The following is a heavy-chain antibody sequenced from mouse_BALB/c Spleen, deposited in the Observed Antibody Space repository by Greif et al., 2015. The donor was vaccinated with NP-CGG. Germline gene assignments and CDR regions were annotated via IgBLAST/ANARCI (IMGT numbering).Heavy chain of an antibody. D-gene: IGHD2-4*01. CDR2: IGSGSSTI. Sequence: EVQLVESGGGLVQPGGSRKLSCAASGFTFSSFGMHWVRQAPEKGLEWVAYIGSGSSTIYYADTVKGRFTISRDNPKNTLFLQMSSLRSEDTAMYYCARSPYDYDRPWFAYWGQGTLVTVSA. CDR1: GFTFSSFG. J-gene: IGHJ3*01. CDR3: ARSPYDYDRPWFAY. V-gene: IGHV5-17*02.